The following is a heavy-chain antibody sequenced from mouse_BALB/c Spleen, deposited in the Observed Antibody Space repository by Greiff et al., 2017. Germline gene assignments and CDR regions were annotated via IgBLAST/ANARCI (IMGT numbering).Heavy chain of an antibody. CDR1: GFTFSDYY. D-gene: IGHD1-1*01. Sequence: EVMLVESGGGLVKPGGSLKLSCAASGFTFSDYYMYWVRQTPEKRLEWVATISDGGSYTYYPDSVKGRFTISRDNAKNNLYLQMSSLKSEDTAMYYCARDTHYYGSSYWFAYWGQGTLVTVSA. V-gene: IGHV5-4*02. CDR3: ARDTHYYGSSYWFAY. J-gene: IGHJ3*01. CDR2: ISDGGSYT.